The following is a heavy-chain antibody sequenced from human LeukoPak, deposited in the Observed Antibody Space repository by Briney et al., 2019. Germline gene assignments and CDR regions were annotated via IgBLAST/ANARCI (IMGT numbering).Heavy chain of an antibody. J-gene: IGHJ4*02. Sequence: ASVNVSCKASGYTFTSYDINWVRQATGQGLERMGWMNPNSGNTGYAQKFQGRVTMTRNTSISTAYMELSSLRSEDTAVYYCARDGDCSGGSCYDYWGQGTLVTVSS. CDR2: MNPNSGNT. CDR3: ARDGDCSGGSCYDY. CDR1: GYTFTSYD. V-gene: IGHV1-8*01. D-gene: IGHD2-15*01.